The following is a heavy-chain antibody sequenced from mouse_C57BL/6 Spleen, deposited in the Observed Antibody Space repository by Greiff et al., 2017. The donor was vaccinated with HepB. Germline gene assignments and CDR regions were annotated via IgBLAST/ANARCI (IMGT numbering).Heavy chain of an antibody. Sequence: VQLQQSGAELAKPGASVKLSCKASGYTFTSYWMHWVKQRPGQGLEWIGYINPSSGYTKYNQKFKDKATLTADKSSRTAYMQLSSLTYEDSAVYYCARKYYGSDFDYWGQGTTLTVSS. V-gene: IGHV1-7*01. J-gene: IGHJ2*01. D-gene: IGHD1-1*01. CDR2: INPSSGYT. CDR3: ARKYYGSDFDY. CDR1: GYTFTSYW.